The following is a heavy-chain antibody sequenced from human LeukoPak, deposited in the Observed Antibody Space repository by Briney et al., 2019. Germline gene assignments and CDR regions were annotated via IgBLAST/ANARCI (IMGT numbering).Heavy chain of an antibody. CDR2: SRNRANSHTT. V-gene: IGHV3-72*01. Sequence: GGSLRLSCAAPGFTLSDQFMDWVRQAPGKGLEWIGRSRNRANSHTTEYAASVKGRFTVSRDDSGNLMYLQMNSLKIEDTAVYFCTRDGGSSGNTAFDIWGQGTEVTVSS. D-gene: IGHD6-19*01. CDR1: GFTLSDQF. CDR3: TRDGGSSGNTAFDI. J-gene: IGHJ3*02.